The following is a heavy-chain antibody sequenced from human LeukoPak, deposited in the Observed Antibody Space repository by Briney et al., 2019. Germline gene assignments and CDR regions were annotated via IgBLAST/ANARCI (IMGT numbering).Heavy chain of an antibody. D-gene: IGHD2-15*01. Sequence: SETLSLTCAVYGGSFSGYYWSWIRQPPGKGLEWIGEINHSGSTNYNPSLKSRVTISVDTSKNQFSLKLSSVTAADTAVYYCARKGKAAPSQSYYYMDVWGKGTTVTVSS. J-gene: IGHJ6*03. V-gene: IGHV4-34*01. CDR1: GGSFSGYY. CDR2: INHSGST. CDR3: ARKGKAAPSQSYYYMDV.